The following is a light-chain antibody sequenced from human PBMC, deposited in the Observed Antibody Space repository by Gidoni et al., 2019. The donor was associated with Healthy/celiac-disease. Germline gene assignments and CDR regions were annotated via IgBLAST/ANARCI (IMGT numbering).Light chain of an antibody. J-gene: IGKJ3*01. V-gene: IGKV3-20*01. CDR1: QSVSSSY. CDR2: GAS. Sequence: EMVLTQSPGTLPLSPGERATLSCRASQSVSSSYLAWYQQKPGQAPRLLIYGASSRATGIPDRFSGSGSGTDFTLTISRLEPEDFAVYYCQQYGSSPFTFGPGTKVDIK. CDR3: QQYGSSPFT.